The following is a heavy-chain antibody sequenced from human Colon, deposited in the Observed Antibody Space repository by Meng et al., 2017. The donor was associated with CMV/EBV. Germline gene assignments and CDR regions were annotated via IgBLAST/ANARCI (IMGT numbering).Heavy chain of an antibody. J-gene: IGHJ4*02. CDR1: GFAFSSYW. Sequence: ETLSLTCAASGFAFSSYWIHWVRQAPGKGLVWVSRINSDGTIRSSADSVKGRFTISRDNARNTLYLQMNNLRAEDTATYYCVVKGSAWFDYWGQGALVTVSS. CDR2: INSDGTIR. V-gene: IGHV3-74*01. CDR3: VVKGSAWFDY. D-gene: IGHD6-25*01.